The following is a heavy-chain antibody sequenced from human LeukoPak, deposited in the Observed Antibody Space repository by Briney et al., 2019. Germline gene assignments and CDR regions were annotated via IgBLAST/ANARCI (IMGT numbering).Heavy chain of an antibody. D-gene: IGHD2-2*01. CDR3: AKDKDIVVVPAAQGYMDV. V-gene: IGHV3-23*01. J-gene: IGHJ4*02. Sequence: GGSLRLSCAASGFTFTSYAMSWVRQAPGKGLEWVSAISGSGGSTYYADSVKGRFTVSKDNSKNTLYLQMNSLRAEDTAVYYCAKDKDIVVVPAAQGYMDVWGQGTLVTVSS. CDR1: GFTFTSYA. CDR2: ISGSGGST.